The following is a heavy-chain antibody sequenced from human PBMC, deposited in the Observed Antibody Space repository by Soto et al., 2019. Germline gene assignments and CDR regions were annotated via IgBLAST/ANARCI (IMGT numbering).Heavy chain of an antibody. CDR1: GGSISSSNW. J-gene: IGHJ4*02. CDR2: IYHSGST. V-gene: IGHV4-4*02. D-gene: IGHD2-15*01. Sequence: QVQLQESDPGLVKPSGTLPLTCAVSGGSISSSNWWSWVRQPPGKGLEWIGEIYHSGSTNYNPSLKSRVTISVDKSKNQVSLKLISVTAADTAVYDCARTYFSGGSCYFNFDYWFQGTLLTVSS. CDR3: ARTYFSGGSCYFNFDY.